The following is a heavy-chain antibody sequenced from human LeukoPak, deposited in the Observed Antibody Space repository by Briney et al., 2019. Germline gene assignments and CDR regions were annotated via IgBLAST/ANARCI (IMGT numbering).Heavy chain of an antibody. J-gene: IGHJ4*02. CDR1: GFTFHNYA. CDR3: ARDHVYGGADY. D-gene: IGHD5/OR15-5a*01. Sequence: GGSLRLSCAASGFTFHNYAIHWVRQAPGKGLEWVSLTSGDGITTYFADSVKGRFTISRDNRKSSLFLQMNSLRPEDTALYYCARDHVYGGADYWGQGTLVTVSS. CDR2: TSGDGITT. V-gene: IGHV3-43*02.